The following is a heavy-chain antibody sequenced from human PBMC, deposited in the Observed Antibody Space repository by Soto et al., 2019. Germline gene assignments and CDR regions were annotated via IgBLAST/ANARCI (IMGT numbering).Heavy chain of an antibody. J-gene: IGHJ6*02. CDR3: ARRLYYDSSGFEGGGMDV. CDR1: GGSISSSSYY. CDR2: IYYSGST. V-gene: IGHV4-39*01. D-gene: IGHD3-22*01. Sequence: SETLSLTCTFSGGSISSSSYYWGWIRQPPGKGLEWIGSIYYSGSTYYNPSLKSRVTISVDTSKNQFSLKLSSVTAADMAVYYCARRLYYDSSGFEGGGMDVWGQGTTVT.